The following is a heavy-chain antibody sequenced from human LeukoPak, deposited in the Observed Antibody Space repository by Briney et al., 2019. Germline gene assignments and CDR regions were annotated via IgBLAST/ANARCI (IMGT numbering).Heavy chain of an antibody. CDR3: ARGDYVWGSWDY. D-gene: IGHD3-16*01. J-gene: IGHJ4*02. CDR1: GGSFSGYY. CDR2: INHSGST. V-gene: IGHV4-34*01. Sequence: KPSETLSLTRAVYGGSFSGYYWSWIRQPPGKGLEWIGEINHSGSTNYNPSLKSRVTISVDTSKNQFSLKMSSVTAADTAVYYCARGDYVWGSWDYWGQGTLVTVSS.